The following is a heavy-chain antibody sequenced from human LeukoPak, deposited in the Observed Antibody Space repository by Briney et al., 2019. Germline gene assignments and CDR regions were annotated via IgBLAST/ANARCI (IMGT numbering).Heavy chain of an antibody. Sequence: SETLSLTCTVSGGSVTSDYWSWIRQPPGKGLECIGYIYYSGSTNYNPPLKSRVTISVDTSKNQFSLKMSSVTAADTAVYYCARRGGDSSGWSTPYYFDYWGQGTLVTVSS. J-gene: IGHJ4*02. D-gene: IGHD6-19*01. V-gene: IGHV4-59*08. CDR2: IYYSGST. CDR1: GGSVTSDY. CDR3: ARRGGDSSGWSTPYYFDY.